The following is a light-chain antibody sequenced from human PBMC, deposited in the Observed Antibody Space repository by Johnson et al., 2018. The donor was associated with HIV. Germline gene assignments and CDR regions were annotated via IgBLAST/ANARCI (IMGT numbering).Light chain of an antibody. V-gene: IGLV1-51*01. Sequence: QSVLTQPPSVSAAPGQKVTLSCSGSSFNIGDNYVSWYQQLPGTAPKLLIYDNNNRPSGIPARLSGSKSGTSATLGITGLQPGDEADYYCGTWDSSLSAYVVGTGTKVTVL. CDR1: SFNIGDNY. J-gene: IGLJ1*01. CDR3: GTWDSSLSAYV. CDR2: DNN.